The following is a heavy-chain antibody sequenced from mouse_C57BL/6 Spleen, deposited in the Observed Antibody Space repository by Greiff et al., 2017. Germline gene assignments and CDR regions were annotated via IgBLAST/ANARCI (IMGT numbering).Heavy chain of an antibody. CDR2: IYPRSGTT. Sequence: VQLQPSGAELARPGASVKLSCKASGYTFTSYGISWVKQRTGQGLEWIGEIYPRSGTTYYNEKFKGKATLTADKSSSTAYMELRSLTSEDSAVYFCARAYYYGSSFYYFDYWGQGPTLTVSS. CDR1: GYTFTSYG. J-gene: IGHJ2*01. D-gene: IGHD1-1*01. V-gene: IGHV1-81*01. CDR3: ARAYYYGSSFYYFDY.